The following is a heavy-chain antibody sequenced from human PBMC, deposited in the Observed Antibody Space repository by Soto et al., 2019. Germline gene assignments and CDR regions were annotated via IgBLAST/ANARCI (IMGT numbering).Heavy chain of an antibody. CDR3: ARGPGYDFWSGYVDFDY. CDR1: GYTFTSYD. D-gene: IGHD3-3*01. V-gene: IGHV1-8*01. CDR2: MNPNSGNT. Sequence: EASVKVSCKASGYTFTSYDINWVRQATGQGLEWMGWMNPNSGNTGYAQKFQGRVTMTRNTSISTAYMELSSLRSEDTAVYYCARGPGYDFWSGYVDFDYWGQGTLVTVSS. J-gene: IGHJ4*02.